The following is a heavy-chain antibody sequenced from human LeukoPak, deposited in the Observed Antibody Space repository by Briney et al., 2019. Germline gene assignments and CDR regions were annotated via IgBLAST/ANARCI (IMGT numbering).Heavy chain of an antibody. J-gene: IGHJ1*01. CDR1: GFTFSSYE. V-gene: IGHV3-48*03. D-gene: IGHD2-15*01. CDR2: ISSSGSTI. CDR3: ARDRYCSGGSCYSYFQH. Sequence: PGGSLRLSCVASGFTFSSYEMTWVRQAPGKGLEWLSYISSSGSTIYYADSVKGRFTVSRDNAKNSLYLQMNSLRAEDTAVYYCARDRYCSGGSCYSYFQHWGQGTLVTVSS.